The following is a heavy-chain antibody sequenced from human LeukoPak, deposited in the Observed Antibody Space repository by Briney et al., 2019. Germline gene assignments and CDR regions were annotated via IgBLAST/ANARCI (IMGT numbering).Heavy chain of an antibody. CDR3: ALKYRGSSPSIAYFDY. Sequence: ASVKVSCKASGGTFSSYAISWVRQAPGQGLEWMGGIIPIFGTANYAQKFQSRVTITTDESTSTAYMELSSLRSEDTAVYYCALKYRGSSPSIAYFDYWGQGTLVTVSS. CDR2: IIPIFGTA. J-gene: IGHJ4*02. V-gene: IGHV1-69*05. CDR1: GGTFSSYA. D-gene: IGHD1-26*01.